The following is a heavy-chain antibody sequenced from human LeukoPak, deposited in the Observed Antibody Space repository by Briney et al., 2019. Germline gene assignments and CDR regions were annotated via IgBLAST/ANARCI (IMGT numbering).Heavy chain of an antibody. J-gene: IGHJ4*02. CDR3: AKGRIVVVVAAPFDY. CDR1: GFTFSTHA. Sequence: GGSLRLSCAASGFTFSTHAMSWVRQAPGKGLEWVSAISGSGGSTYYADSVKGRFTISRDNSKNTLYLQMNSLRAEDTAVYYCAKGRIVVVVAAPFDYWGQGTLVTVSS. D-gene: IGHD2-15*01. V-gene: IGHV3-23*01. CDR2: ISGSGGST.